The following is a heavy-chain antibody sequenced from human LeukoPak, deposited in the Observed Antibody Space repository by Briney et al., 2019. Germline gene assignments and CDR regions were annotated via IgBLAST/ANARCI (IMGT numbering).Heavy chain of an antibody. CDR1: GYSFTSYW. D-gene: IGHD6-19*01. Sequence: GESLKISCKGSGYSFTSYWIGWVRQMPGKGLGGMGIIYPGDSDTRYSPSFQGQVTISADKSSSTAYLQWSSVKASDTAMYYCARRPWLVGDHNDYWGQGTLVTVSS. V-gene: IGHV5-51*01. CDR3: ARRPWLVGDHNDY. CDR2: IYPGDSDT. J-gene: IGHJ4*02.